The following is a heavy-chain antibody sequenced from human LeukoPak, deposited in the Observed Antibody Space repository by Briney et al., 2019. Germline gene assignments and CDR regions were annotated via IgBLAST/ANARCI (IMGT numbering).Heavy chain of an antibody. CDR2: IDPSDSYA. J-gene: IGHJ3*02. V-gene: IGHV5-10-1*01. CDR1: GYSFTTYW. D-gene: IGHD3-9*01. CDR3: ARWGAYYDILTGLFREGDTFDI. Sequence: GESLKISCKGSGYSFTTYWISWVRQMPGKGLEWMGRIDPSDSYANYSPSFQGHVTISADKSISTAYLQWSSLKASDTAMYYCARWGAYYDILTGLFREGDTFDIWGQGTMVTVSS.